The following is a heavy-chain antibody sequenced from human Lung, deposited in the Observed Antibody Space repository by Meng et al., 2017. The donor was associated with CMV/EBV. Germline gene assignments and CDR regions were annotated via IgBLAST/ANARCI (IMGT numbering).Heavy chain of an antibody. J-gene: IGHJ4*02. D-gene: IGHD2-21*02. V-gene: IGHV4-4*02. Sequence: QVQPKKPGPDLVQPSGALPLIGAASGGSISSSNWWSWVRQPPGKGLEWIGEIYHSGSTNYNPSLKSRVTISVDKSKNQFSLKLSSVTAADTAVYYCARVVTALWGYYFDYWGQGTLVTVSS. CDR3: ARVVTALWGYYFDY. CDR1: GGSISSSNW. CDR2: IYHSGST.